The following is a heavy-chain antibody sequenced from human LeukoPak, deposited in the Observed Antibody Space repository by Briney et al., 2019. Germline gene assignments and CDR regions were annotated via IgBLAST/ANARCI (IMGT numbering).Heavy chain of an antibody. J-gene: IGHJ4*02. V-gene: IGHV3-7*03. CDR2: IKQDGSEK. CDR1: GFTFSSYW. D-gene: IGHD3-22*01. CDR3: ARIVVVTSTDFDY. Sequence: GGSLRLSCAASGFTFSSYWMSWVRPAPGKGLEWVANIKQDGSEKYYVDSVKGRFTISRDNAKNSLYLQMNSLRAEDTAVYYCARIVVVTSTDFDYWGQGTLVIVSS.